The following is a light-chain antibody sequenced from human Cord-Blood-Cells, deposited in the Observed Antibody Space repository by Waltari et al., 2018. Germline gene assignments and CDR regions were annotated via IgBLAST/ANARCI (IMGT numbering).Light chain of an antibody. CDR2: DVS. CDR1: SSDVGGYNY. J-gene: IGLJ1*01. CDR3: SSYTSSSTLYV. Sequence: QSALTQPASVSGSPGQSLTIPCTGTSSDVGGYNYLSWYQQHPGKAPKLMIYDVSNRPSGVSNRFSGSKSGNTASLTISGLQAEDEADYYCSSYTSSSTLYVFGTGTKVTVL. V-gene: IGLV2-14*01.